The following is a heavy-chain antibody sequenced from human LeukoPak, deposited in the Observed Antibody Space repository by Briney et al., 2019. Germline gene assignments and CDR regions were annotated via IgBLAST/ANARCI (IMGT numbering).Heavy chain of an antibody. CDR1: GFTFSSYG. CDR3: AKDVTRTYYYGSGSLYCYYYMDV. D-gene: IGHD3-10*01. V-gene: IGHV3-30*02. Sequence: GGSLRLSCAASGFTFSSYGMHWVRQAPGKGLEWVAFIRYDGSNKYYADSVKGRFTISRDNSKNTLYLQMNSLRAEDTAVYYCAKDVTRTYYYGSGSLYCYYYMDVWGKGTTVTVSS. CDR2: IRYDGSNK. J-gene: IGHJ6*03.